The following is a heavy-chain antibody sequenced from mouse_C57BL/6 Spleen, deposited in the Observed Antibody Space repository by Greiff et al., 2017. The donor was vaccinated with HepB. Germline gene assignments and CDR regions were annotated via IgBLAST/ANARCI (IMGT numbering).Heavy chain of an antibody. J-gene: IGHJ1*03. D-gene: IGHD1-1*01. Sequence: QVQLQQPGAELVKPGASVKLSCKASGYTFTSYWMQWVKQRPGQGLEWIGEIDPSDSYTNYNQKFKGKATLTVDPSSSTAYMQLSSLTSEDSAVYYCAHYYGSSYKYFDVWGTGTTVTVSS. CDR1: GYTFTSYW. V-gene: IGHV1-50*01. CDR3: AHYYGSSYKYFDV. CDR2: IDPSDSYT.